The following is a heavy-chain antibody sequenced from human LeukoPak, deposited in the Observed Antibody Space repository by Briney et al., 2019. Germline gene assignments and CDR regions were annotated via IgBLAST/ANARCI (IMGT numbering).Heavy chain of an antibody. CDR2: IYYSGST. V-gene: IGHV4-59*08. D-gene: IGHD2-2*01. Sequence: PSETLSLTCTVSGGSISSYYWSWIRQPPGKGLEWIGYIYYSGSTNYNPSLKSRVTISVDTSKNQFSLKLTSVTAADTAVYYCARLGIGVVPSAMLGDYYFDYWGQGTLVTVSP. CDR3: ARLGIGVVPSAMLGDYYFDY. CDR1: GGSISSYY. J-gene: IGHJ4*02.